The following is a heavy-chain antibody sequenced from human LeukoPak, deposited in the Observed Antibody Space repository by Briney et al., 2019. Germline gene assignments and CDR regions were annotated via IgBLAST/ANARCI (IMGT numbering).Heavy chain of an antibody. Sequence: GGSLRLSCTTSGFTFSGDWMTWVRQAPGKGLEWVAVAYGDGNSKYYADSVKGRFTISKDTSKNTLYLQMSSLRAEDTAIYFCATGGGYYYDRWGQGTLVTVSS. V-gene: IGHV3-33*07. D-gene: IGHD3-22*01. CDR3: ATGGGYYYDR. CDR1: GFTFSGDW. J-gene: IGHJ4*02. CDR2: AYGDGNSK.